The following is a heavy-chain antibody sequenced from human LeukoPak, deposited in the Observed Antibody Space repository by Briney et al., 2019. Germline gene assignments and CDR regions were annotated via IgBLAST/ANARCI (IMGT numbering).Heavy chain of an antibody. CDR2: ISWNSGSI. CDR3: ARGGDYDILTGPYNWFDP. J-gene: IGHJ5*02. V-gene: IGHV3-9*01. D-gene: IGHD3-9*01. Sequence: GGSLRLSCAASGFTFDDYAMHWVRQAPGKGLEWVSGISWNSGSIGYADSVRGRFTISRDNAKNSLYLQMNSLRAEGTALYYCARGGDYDILTGPYNWFDPWGQGTLVTVSS. CDR1: GFTFDDYA.